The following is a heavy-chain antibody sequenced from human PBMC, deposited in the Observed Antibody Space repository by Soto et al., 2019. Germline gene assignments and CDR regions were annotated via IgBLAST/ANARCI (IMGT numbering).Heavy chain of an antibody. CDR2: IYTSGST. D-gene: IGHD6-13*01. CDR1: GGYIVNHY. CDR3: ARQTTYSSSWYDY. V-gene: IGHV4-4*07. J-gene: IGHJ5*01. Sequence: SEPQPLTGTVSGGYIVNHYGTWIRQPAGKGLEWIGRIYTSGSTNYNPSLKSRVTMSVDTSRNQFSLKLSSVTAADTALYYCARQTTYSSSWYDYWGHGTLVTVSS.